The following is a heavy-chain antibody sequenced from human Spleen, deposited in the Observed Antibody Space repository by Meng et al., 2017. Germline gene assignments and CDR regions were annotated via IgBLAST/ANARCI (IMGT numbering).Heavy chain of an antibody. J-gene: IGHJ4*02. CDR2: INHSGST. CDR3: ARGTSGYSSSWYVY. CDR1: GGSFSDYY. V-gene: IGHV4-34*01. D-gene: IGHD6-13*01. Sequence: SETLSLTCVVSGGSFSDYYWSWIRQPPGKGLEWIGEINHSGSTNYNPSLESRATISVDTSQNNLSLKLSSVTAADSAVYYCARGTSGYSSSWYVYWGQGTPVTVSS.